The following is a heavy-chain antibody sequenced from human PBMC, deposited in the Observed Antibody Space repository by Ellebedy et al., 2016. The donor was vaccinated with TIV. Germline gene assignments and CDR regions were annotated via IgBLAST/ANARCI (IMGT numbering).Heavy chain of an antibody. CDR3: AADGRITTFDY. J-gene: IGHJ4*02. CDR2: IVVSSGHA. CDR1: GFTFRSSA. Sequence: AASVKVSCKASGFTFRSSAVHWARQTRGQRPEWIGWIVVSSGHANYAQKFQERVTITRDMSTSTAYMELSSLRIEDTADYYCAADGRITTFDYWGQGTLVTVSA. V-gene: IGHV1-58*01. D-gene: IGHD3-3*01.